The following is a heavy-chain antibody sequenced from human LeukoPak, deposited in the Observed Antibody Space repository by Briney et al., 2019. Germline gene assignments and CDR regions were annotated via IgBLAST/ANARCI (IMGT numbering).Heavy chain of an antibody. J-gene: IGHJ4*02. Sequence: SETLSLTCTVSGGSLSSGSYYWGWIRQPPGKGLEWIGSIYYSGITYYNPSLKSRVTMSVDTSKNQFSLKLNSLTAADTAVYYCARIMWLAYYYFDYWGQGTLVAVSS. D-gene: IGHD6-19*01. V-gene: IGHV4-39*01. CDR3: ARIMWLAYYYFDY. CDR1: GGSLSSGSYY. CDR2: IYYSGIT.